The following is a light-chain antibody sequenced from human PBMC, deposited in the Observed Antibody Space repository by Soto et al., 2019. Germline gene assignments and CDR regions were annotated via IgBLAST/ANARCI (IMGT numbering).Light chain of an antibody. CDR2: GAS. J-gene: IGKJ3*01. V-gene: IGKV1-27*01. Sequence: DIHMTQSPSSLSASVGDRVTITCRASQGISNYLAWYQQKPGKVPKLLMYGASTLQSGVPSRFSGSGSGTEFTLIISSLQPEDVATYYCQKYNSAPQTFGPGTKVDIK. CDR3: QKYNSAPQT. CDR1: QGISNY.